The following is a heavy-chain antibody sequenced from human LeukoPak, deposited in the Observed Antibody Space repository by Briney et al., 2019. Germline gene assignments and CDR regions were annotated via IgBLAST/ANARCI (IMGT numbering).Heavy chain of an antibody. Sequence: SETLSLTCTVSGGSISSGGYYWSWIRQHPGTGLEWIGYIYYSGSTYYNPSLKSRVTISVDTSKNQFSLKLGSVTAADTAVYYCARGLEWLLLAWGQGTLVTVSS. CDR1: GGSISSGGYY. V-gene: IGHV4-31*03. CDR3: ARGLEWLLLA. CDR2: IYYSGST. J-gene: IGHJ5*02. D-gene: IGHD3-3*01.